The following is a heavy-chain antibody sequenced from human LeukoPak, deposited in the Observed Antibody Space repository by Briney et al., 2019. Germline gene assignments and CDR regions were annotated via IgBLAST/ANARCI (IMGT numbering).Heavy chain of an antibody. CDR1: GFRISSNW. Sequence: GGSLRLSCEASGFRISSNWMNWVRQVPGKGLEWVGNINQDGSVKHYVDSVKGRFTISRDNAKNLLYLQMNSLRVDDTAIYYCARDCCASGGLDMWGQGTTVTVSS. D-gene: IGHD3-16*01. CDR3: ARDCCASGGLDM. J-gene: IGHJ3*02. CDR2: INQDGSVK. V-gene: IGHV3-7*01.